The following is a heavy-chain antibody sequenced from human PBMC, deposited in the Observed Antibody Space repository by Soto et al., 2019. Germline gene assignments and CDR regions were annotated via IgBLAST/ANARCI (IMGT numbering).Heavy chain of an antibody. J-gene: IGHJ4*02. CDR2: ISSSSSYI. D-gene: IGHD6-13*01. CDR1: GFTFSSYS. CDR3: ARDEGSSWYSDY. Sequence: VGSLRLSCAASGFTFSSYSMNWVRQAPGKGLEWVSSISSSSSYIYYADSVKGRFTISRDNAKNSLYLQMNSLRAEDTAVYYCARDEGSSWYSDYWGQGTLVTVSS. V-gene: IGHV3-21*01.